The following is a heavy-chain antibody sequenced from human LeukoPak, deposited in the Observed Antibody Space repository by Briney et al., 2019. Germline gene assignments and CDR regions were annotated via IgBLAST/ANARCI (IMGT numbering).Heavy chain of an antibody. V-gene: IGHV4-39*01. J-gene: IGHJ4*02. CDR3: ARHFDN. Sequence: SETLSLTCTVSGVSIISSSYDWGWIRQPPGKGLEWIGSIPYGGSTDYNPSLKSRVTISVDASKNQFSLRMSSVTAADTAVYYCARHFDNWGQGTLVTVSS. CDR1: GVSIISSSYD. CDR2: IPYGGST.